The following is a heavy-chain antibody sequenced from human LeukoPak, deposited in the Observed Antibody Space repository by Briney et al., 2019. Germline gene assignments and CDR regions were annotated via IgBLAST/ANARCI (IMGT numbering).Heavy chain of an antibody. V-gene: IGHV3-11*01. CDR2: ISSSGSTI. CDR3: ARVFSSSSYWFDP. D-gene: IGHD6-6*01. CDR1: GFTFSDYY. J-gene: IGHJ5*02. Sequence: GGSLRLSCAVSGFTFSDYYMSWIRQAPGKGLEWVSYISSSGSTIYYADSVKGRFTISRDNAKNSLYLQMNSLRAEDTAVYYCARVFSSSSYWFDPWGQGTLVTVSS.